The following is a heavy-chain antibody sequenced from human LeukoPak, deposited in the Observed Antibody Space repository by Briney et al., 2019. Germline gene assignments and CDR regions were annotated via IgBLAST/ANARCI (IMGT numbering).Heavy chain of an antibody. J-gene: IGHJ3*02. CDR1: GYTFTSYG. V-gene: IGHV1-2*02. CDR2: INPNSGGT. Sequence: ASVKVSCKASGYTFTSYGITWARQAPGQGLEWMGWINPNSGGTNYAQKFQGRVTMTRDTSISTAYMELSRLRSDDTAVYYCARETQWLVTIGAFDIWGQGTMVTVSS. CDR3: ARETQWLVTIGAFDI. D-gene: IGHD6-19*01.